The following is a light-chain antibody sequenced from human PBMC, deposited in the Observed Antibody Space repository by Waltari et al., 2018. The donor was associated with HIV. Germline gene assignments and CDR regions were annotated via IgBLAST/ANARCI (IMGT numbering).Light chain of an antibody. CDR3: CSCPRSGIRYV. V-gene: IGLV2-23*02. CDR2: EVT. CDR1: SSNVGSDDL. J-gene: IGLJ1*01. Sequence: QSALTQPASVSGSPGQSITISCTGTSSNVGSDDLVSWYQQHPGEAPKLIIYEVTKRPSGVSNRFSCSNSGNTASLTISGLQAEDESDYYCCSCPRSGIRYVFGTGTKVTVL.